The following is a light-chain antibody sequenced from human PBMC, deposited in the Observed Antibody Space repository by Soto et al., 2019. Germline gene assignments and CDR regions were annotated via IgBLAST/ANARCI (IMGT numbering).Light chain of an antibody. J-gene: IGKJ1*01. V-gene: IGKV3-15*01. CDR2: GAF. CDR1: QSVSSN. Sequence: EIGMSQSPATLSVSTGERATLSCRASQSVSSNLAWYQQKPGQAPRLLIYGAFTRATGIPARFSGSGSGTDFTLTISSLEPEDFAVYYCQQRSRTFGQGTKVDI. CDR3: QQRSRT.